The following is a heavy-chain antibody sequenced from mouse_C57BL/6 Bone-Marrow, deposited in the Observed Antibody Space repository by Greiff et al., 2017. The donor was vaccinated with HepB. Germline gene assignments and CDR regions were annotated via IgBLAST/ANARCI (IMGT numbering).Heavy chain of an antibody. CDR3: ARGYGYSFAY. Sequence: EVKLVESGPVLVKPGASVKMSCKASGYTFTDYYMNWVKQSHGKSLEWIGVINPYNGGTSYNQKFKGKATLTVDKSSSTAYMELNSLTSEDSAVYYCARGYGYSFAYWGQGTLVTVSA. CDR2: INPYNGGT. V-gene: IGHV1-19*01. D-gene: IGHD2-2*01. J-gene: IGHJ3*01. CDR1: GYTFTDYY.